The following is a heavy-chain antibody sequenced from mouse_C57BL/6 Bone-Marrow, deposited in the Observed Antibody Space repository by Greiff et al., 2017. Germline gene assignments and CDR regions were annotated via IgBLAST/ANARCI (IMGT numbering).Heavy chain of an antibody. CDR1: GYTFTSYW. CDR2: IYPGNSDT. V-gene: IGHV1-5*01. J-gene: IGHJ2*01. CDR3: TGAVVATDFDY. D-gene: IGHD1-1*01. Sequence: VQLQQSGTVLARPGASVKMSCKTSGYTFTSYWMHWVKQRPGQGLEWIGAIYPGNSDTSYNQKFKGKAKLTAVTSASTAYMELSSLTNEDSAVYYCTGAVVATDFDYWGQGTTLTVSS.